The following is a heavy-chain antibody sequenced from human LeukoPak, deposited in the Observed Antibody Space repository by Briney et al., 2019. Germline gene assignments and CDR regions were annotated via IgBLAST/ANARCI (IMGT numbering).Heavy chain of an antibody. J-gene: IGHJ4*02. V-gene: IGHV4-34*01. D-gene: IGHD3-10*01. Sequence: SETLSLTCAVYGGSFSGYYWSWIRQHPGKGLEWIGEINHSGSTNYNPSLKSRVTISVDTSKNQFSLKLSSVTAADTAVYYCARGSGRDYWGQGTLVTVSS. CDR2: INHSGST. CDR3: ARGSGRDY. CDR1: GGSFSGYY.